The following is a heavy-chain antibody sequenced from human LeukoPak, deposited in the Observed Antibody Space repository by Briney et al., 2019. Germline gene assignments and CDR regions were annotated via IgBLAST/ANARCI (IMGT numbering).Heavy chain of an antibody. J-gene: IGHJ4*02. V-gene: IGHV1-2*02. CDR1: GYTFTGYY. CDR2: INPKSGGT. CDR3: ARDLPYSSSWESIDY. Sequence: ASVKVSCKASGYTFTGYYMHWVRQAPGQGLEWMGWINPKSGGTHYAQKFQGRVTMTTDTSTSTAYMELRSLRSDDTAVYYCARDLPYSSSWESIDYWGQGTLVTVSS. D-gene: IGHD6-13*01.